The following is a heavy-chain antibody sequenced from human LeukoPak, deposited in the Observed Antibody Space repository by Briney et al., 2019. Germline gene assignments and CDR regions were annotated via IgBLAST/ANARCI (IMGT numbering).Heavy chain of an antibody. D-gene: IGHD4-17*01. CDR2: ISGSGGST. V-gene: IGHV3-23*01. CDR3: AKDPSDYGDYYFDY. J-gene: IGHJ4*02. Sequence: GGSLRLSCAASGFTFNSYAMSWVRQAPGKGLEWVSAISGSGGSTYYADSVKGRFTISRDNSKNTLYLQMNSLRAEDTAVYYCAKDPSDYGDYYFDYWGQGTLVTVSS. CDR1: GFTFNSYA.